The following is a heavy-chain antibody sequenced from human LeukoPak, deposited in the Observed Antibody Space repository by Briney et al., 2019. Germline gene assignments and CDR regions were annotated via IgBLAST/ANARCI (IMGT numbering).Heavy chain of an antibody. D-gene: IGHD2-2*01. CDR2: ISYDGSNK. J-gene: IGHJ4*02. Sequence: GGSLRPSCAASGFTFSSYAVHWVRQAPGKGLEWVAVISYDGSNKYYADSVEGRFTISRDNSKNTLYLQMNSLRAEDTAVYYCAREYQLRSGYFDYWGQGTLVTVSS. V-gene: IGHV3-30-3*01. CDR3: AREYQLRSGYFDY. CDR1: GFTFSSYA.